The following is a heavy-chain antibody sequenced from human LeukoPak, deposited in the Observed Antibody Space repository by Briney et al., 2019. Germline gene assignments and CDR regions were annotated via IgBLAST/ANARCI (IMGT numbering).Heavy chain of an antibody. Sequence: GGSLRLSCAASGFTFITYTMHWVRQAPGKGLEWVSYISSSSSYIYYADSVKGRFTISRDNAENSLYLQMSSLRAEDTAVYYCASLITGTASDYWGQGTLVTVSS. J-gene: IGHJ4*02. D-gene: IGHD1-20*01. CDR1: GFTFITYT. CDR3: ASLITGTASDY. CDR2: ISSSSSYI. V-gene: IGHV3-21*01.